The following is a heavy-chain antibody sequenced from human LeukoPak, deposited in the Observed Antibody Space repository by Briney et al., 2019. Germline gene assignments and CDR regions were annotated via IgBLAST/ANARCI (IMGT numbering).Heavy chain of an antibody. CDR3: AKGIGTSSGVDY. Sequence: PGGSLRLSCAASGFIFSTYAMNWVRQAPGKGLEWVSSISSSSSYIYYIESVKGRFSISRDNAKNSVFLQMNSLRAEDTAVYYCAKGIGTSSGVDYWGQGTLVTVSS. V-gene: IGHV3-21*01. CDR1: GFIFSTYA. D-gene: IGHD6-6*01. J-gene: IGHJ4*02. CDR2: ISSSSSYI.